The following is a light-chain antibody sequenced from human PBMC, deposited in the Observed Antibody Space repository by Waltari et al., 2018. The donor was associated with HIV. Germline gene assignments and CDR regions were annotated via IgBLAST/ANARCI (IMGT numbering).Light chain of an antibody. CDR3: ATWDDNLSGVV. V-gene: IGLV1-47*01. Sequence: QSVLTQPPSASGTPGQRVTISCSGSSSDIGSYYVSWFQQLPGTAPKLLIYRNNQRPSGVPDRFSGSKSGTSASLAISGLRSEDEADYYCATWDDNLSGVVFGGGTKLTVL. CDR2: RNN. CDR1: SSDIGSYY. J-gene: IGLJ2*01.